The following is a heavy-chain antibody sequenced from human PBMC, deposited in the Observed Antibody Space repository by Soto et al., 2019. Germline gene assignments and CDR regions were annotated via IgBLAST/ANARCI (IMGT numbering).Heavy chain of an antibody. D-gene: IGHD6-13*01. V-gene: IGHV4-39*01. CDR2: IYYSGST. CDR1: GGSICSSSYY. Sequence: SETLSLSCTVSGGSICSSSYYWGWIRQPPGKGLEWIGSIYYSGSTYYNPSLKSRVTISVDTSKNQFSLKLSSVTAADTAVYYCARPLQIAAATWFDPWGQGTLVTVSS. J-gene: IGHJ5*02. CDR3: ARPLQIAAATWFDP.